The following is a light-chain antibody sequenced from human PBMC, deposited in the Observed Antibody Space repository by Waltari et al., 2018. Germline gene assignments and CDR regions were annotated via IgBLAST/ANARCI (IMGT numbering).Light chain of an antibody. V-gene: IGLV2-23*01. CDR3: CSYAGSSTVV. CDR2: EGS. CDR1: SSAVGSYNL. Sequence: QSALTQPASVSGSPGQSITISCTGTSSAVGSYNLVSWYQQHPGKAPKIMIYEGSKRPSGVSNRFSGSKSGNTASLTISGLQAEDEADYYCCSYAGSSTVVFGGGTKLTVL. J-gene: IGLJ2*01.